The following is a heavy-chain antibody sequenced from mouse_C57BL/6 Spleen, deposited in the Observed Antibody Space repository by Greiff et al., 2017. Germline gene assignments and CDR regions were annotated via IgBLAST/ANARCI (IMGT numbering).Heavy chain of an antibody. J-gene: IGHJ4*01. Sequence: QVQLQQSGPELVKPGASVKISCKASGYAFSSSWMNWVKQRPGKGLEWIGRIYPGDGDTNYNGKFKGKATLTADKSSSTAYMQLSSLTSEDSAVYFCASDGYFSYAMDYGGQGTSVTVSS. CDR2: IYPGDGDT. V-gene: IGHV1-82*01. CDR1: GYAFSSSW. D-gene: IGHD2-3*01. CDR3: ASDGYFSYAMDY.